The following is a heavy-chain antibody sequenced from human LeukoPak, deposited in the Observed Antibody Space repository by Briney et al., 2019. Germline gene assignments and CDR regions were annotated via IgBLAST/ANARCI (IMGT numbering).Heavy chain of an antibody. CDR3: ARLPYDYGSY. Sequence: SETPSLTCTVSGGSISSGSYYWSWIRQPAGKGLEWIGRIYTSGSTNYNPSLKSRVTISVDTSKNQFSLKLSSVTAADTAVYYCARLPYDYGSYWGQGTLVTVSS. D-gene: IGHD4-17*01. CDR1: GGSISSGSYY. V-gene: IGHV4-61*02. J-gene: IGHJ4*02. CDR2: IYTSGST.